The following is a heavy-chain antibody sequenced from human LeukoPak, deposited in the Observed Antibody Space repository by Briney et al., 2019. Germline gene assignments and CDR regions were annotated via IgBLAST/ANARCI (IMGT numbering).Heavy chain of an antibody. Sequence: GGSLRLSCAASGFTFSSYWMSRVRQAPGKGLEYVSAISGNGDRTYYANSVKGRFTISRDNSKNTLYLQMGSLRTEDMAVYYCAREGSGRWGQGTLVTVSS. CDR1: GFTFSSYW. D-gene: IGHD3-10*01. CDR2: ISGNGDRT. CDR3: AREGSGR. V-gene: IGHV3-64*01. J-gene: IGHJ4*02.